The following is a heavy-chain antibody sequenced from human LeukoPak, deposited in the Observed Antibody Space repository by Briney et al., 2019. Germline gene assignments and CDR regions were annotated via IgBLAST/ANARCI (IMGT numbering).Heavy chain of an antibody. CDR1: GFIFSSYA. CDR2: ISYDGSNK. J-gene: IGHJ4*02. Sequence: GGSLRLSCAASGFIFSSYAMHWVRQAPGKGLEWVAVISYDGSNKYYADSVKGRFTVSRDNSKNTLFLQMNSLRTEDTAVYYCAKDRESRSGYYYFDYWGQGTLVTVSS. D-gene: IGHD3-22*01. CDR3: AKDRESRSGYYYFDY. V-gene: IGHV3-30*04.